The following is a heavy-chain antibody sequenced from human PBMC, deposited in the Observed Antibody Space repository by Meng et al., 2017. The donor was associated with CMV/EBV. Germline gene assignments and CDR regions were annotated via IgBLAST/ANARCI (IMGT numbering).Heavy chain of an antibody. Sequence: VQLEESGPGLVKPSETLSLPCTVSGGSISSYYWSWIRQPAGKGLEWIGRIYTSGSTNYNPSLKSRVTMSVDTSKNQFSLKLSSVTAADTAVYYCAREIVVVPAAIDNWFDPWGQGTLVTVSS. CDR2: IYTSGST. V-gene: IGHV4-4*07. J-gene: IGHJ5*02. D-gene: IGHD2-2*02. CDR1: GGSISSYY. CDR3: AREIVVVPAAIDNWFDP.